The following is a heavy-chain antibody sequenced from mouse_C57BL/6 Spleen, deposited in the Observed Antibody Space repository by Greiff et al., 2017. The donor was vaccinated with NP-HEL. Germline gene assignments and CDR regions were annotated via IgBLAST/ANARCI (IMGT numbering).Heavy chain of an antibody. V-gene: IGHV14-3*01. J-gene: IGHJ1*03. CDR2: IDPANGNT. D-gene: IGHD1-1*01. CDR3: ARRGSSYEGTRNWYFDV. CDR1: GFNIKNTY. Sequence: EVQLQQSVAELVSPGASVKLSCTASGFNIKNTYMHWVKQRPEQGLEWIGRIDPANGNTKYAPKFQGKATITADTSSNTAYLQLSSLTSEDTAIYYCARRGSSYEGTRNWYFDVWGTGTTVTVSS.